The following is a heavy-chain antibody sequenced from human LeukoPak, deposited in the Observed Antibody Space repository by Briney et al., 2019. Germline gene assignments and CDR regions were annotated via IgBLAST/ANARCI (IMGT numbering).Heavy chain of an antibody. CDR2: ICVRSNYI. Sequence: PGGSLRLSCAAPGYTFSCFSINWVRQAPGKGLEWVSSICVRSNYIYYADSVRGRFTISRDDARDSLYLQMNSLRAEDTAVYYCVRLRRNSDTSGYYYYYDFWGQGTLVTVSS. V-gene: IGHV3-21*01. CDR3: VRLRRNSDTSGYYYYYDF. D-gene: IGHD3-22*01. J-gene: IGHJ4*02. CDR1: GYTFSCFS.